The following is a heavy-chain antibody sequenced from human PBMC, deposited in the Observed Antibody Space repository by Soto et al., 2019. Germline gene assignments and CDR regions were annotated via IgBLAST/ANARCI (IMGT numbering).Heavy chain of an antibody. V-gene: IGHV3-30*18. D-gene: IGHD3-3*01. CDR3: AKDRSEYYDFWSGYYTPNYGMDV. Sequence: SLRLSCAASGFTFSSYGMHWVRQAPGKGLEWVAVISYDGSNKYYADSVKGRFTISRDNSKNTLYLQMNSLRAEDTAVYYCAKDRSEYYDFWSGYYTPNYGMDVWGQGTKVTVSS. CDR1: GFTFSSYG. CDR2: ISYDGSNK. J-gene: IGHJ6*02.